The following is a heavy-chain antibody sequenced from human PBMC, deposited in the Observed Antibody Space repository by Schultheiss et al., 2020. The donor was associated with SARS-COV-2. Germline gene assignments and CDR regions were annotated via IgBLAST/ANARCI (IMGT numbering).Heavy chain of an antibody. CDR3: AREPGYCSSTSCSTL. CDR1: GGSSSGYY. J-gene: IGHJ4*02. V-gene: IGHV4-34*01. D-gene: IGHD2-2*01. Sequence: GSLRLSCAVYGGSSSGYYWSWIRQPPGRGLEWIGEINHSGSTNYNPSLKSRVSISVDTSMNQLSLQLSSETAADTAVYYGAREPGYCSSTSCSTLWGQGTLVTVSS. CDR2: INHSGST.